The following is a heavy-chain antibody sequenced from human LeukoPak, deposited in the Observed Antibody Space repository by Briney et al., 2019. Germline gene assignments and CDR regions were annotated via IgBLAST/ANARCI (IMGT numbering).Heavy chain of an antibody. J-gene: IGHJ4*02. V-gene: IGHV3-30-3*01. CDR2: ISYDGSNK. CDR3: ARGIYYDSSGPFDY. CDR1: GFTFSSYA. D-gene: IGHD3-22*01. Sequence: GGSLRLSCAASGFTFSSYAMHWVRQAPGKGLEWVAVISYDGSNKYYADSVKGRFTISRDNSKNTLYLQMNSLRAEDTAVYYCARGIYYDSSGPFDYWGQETLVTVSS.